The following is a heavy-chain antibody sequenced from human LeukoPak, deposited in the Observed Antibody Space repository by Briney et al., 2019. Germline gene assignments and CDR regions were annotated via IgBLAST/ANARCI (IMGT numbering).Heavy chain of an antibody. D-gene: IGHD4-23*01. J-gene: IGHJ4*02. Sequence: GGSLRLSCAVSGFTLSSYAMSWVRQAPGKGLEWVSGVSDIDGGTHYADSVKGRFTISRDNSKNTLYLQMNSLRAEDTAVYYCARVEDDYGGNSDLDYWGQGTLVTVSS. CDR1: GFTLSSYA. CDR2: VSDIDGGT. V-gene: IGHV3-23*01. CDR3: ARVEDDYGGNSDLDY.